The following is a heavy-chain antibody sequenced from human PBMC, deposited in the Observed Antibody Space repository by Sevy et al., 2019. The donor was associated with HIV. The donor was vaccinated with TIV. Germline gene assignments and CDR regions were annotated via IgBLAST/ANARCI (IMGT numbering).Heavy chain of an antibody. V-gene: IGHV3-30*18. J-gene: IGHJ4*02. CDR2: ISYGGTNK. Sequence: GGSLRLSCAASGFTFSNYGIHWVRQAPGKGLEWLAAISYGGTNKYYTDSVKGRFTISRDNSKNTLYLQMNSLRAEDTAVYFCAKDASSQWLNYFFDYLGQGTLVTVSS. CDR3: AKDASSQWLNYFFDY. D-gene: IGHD6-19*01. CDR1: GFTFSNYG.